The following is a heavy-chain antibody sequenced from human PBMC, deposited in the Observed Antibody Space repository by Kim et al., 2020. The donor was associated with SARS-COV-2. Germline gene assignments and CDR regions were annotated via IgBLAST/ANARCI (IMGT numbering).Heavy chain of an antibody. CDR3: ASLLPDYYGSGSNWFDP. CDR1: GGTFSSYA. V-gene: IGHV1-69*04. J-gene: IGHJ5*02. D-gene: IGHD3-10*01. CDR2: IIPILGIA. Sequence: SVKVSCKASGGTFSSYAISWVRQAPGQGLEWMGRIIPILGIANYAQKFQGRVTITADKSTSTAYMELSSLRSEDTAVYYCASLLPDYYGSGSNWFDPWG.